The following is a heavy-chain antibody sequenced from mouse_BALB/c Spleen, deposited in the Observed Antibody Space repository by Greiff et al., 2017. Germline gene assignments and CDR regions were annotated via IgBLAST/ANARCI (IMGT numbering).Heavy chain of an antibody. J-gene: IGHJ4*01. CDR3: ARRTMITTMDY. CDR1: GYTFTSYT. Sequence: VKLQQSGAELARPGASVKMSCKASGYTFTSYTMHWVKQRPGQGLEWIGYINPSSGYTNYNQKFKDKATLTADKSSSTAYMQLSSLTSEDSAVYYCARRTMITTMDYWGQGTSVTVSS. V-gene: IGHV1-4*01. CDR2: INPSSGYT. D-gene: IGHD2-4*01.